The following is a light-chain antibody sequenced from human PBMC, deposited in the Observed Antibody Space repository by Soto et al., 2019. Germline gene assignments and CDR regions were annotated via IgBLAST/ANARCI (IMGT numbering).Light chain of an antibody. CDR1: QSVYTS. Sequence: EVVMTQSPATLSVFPGEGVSLSCRVSQSVYTSLAWYQQKPGQAPRLLIYSASARATGVPARFSGSGSGTEFTLTISSLESEDFAVYYCQQYIHGYTFGQGTGLEIK. J-gene: IGKJ2*01. CDR2: SAS. V-gene: IGKV3-15*01. CDR3: QQYIHGYT.